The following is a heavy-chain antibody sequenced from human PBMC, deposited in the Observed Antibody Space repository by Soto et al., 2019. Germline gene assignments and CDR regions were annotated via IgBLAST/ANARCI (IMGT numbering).Heavy chain of an antibody. CDR3: ARDNRYSGSLGDAFDI. D-gene: IGHD1-26*01. Sequence: SETLSLTCTVSGGSISSGGYYWSWIRQHPGKGLEWIGYIYYSGSTYYNPSLKGRVTISVDTSKNQFSLKLSSVTAADTAVYYCARDNRYSGSLGDAFDIWGQGTMVTVSS. J-gene: IGHJ3*02. CDR1: GGSISSGGYY. CDR2: IYYSGST. V-gene: IGHV4-31*03.